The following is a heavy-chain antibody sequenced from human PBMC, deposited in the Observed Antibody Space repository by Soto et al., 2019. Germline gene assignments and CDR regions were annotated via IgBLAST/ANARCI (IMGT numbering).Heavy chain of an antibody. V-gene: IGHV3-7*01. CDR2: IKQDGSEK. D-gene: IGHD3-10*01. CDR3: ANYYGSGHYYYYGMDV. Sequence: GGSLRLSCAASGFTFSSYWMSWVRQAPGKGLEWVANIKQDGSEKYYVDSVKGRFTISRDNAKNSLYLQMNSLRAEDTAVYYCANYYGSGHYYYYGMDVWGQGTTVTVSS. CDR1: GFTFSSYW. J-gene: IGHJ6*02.